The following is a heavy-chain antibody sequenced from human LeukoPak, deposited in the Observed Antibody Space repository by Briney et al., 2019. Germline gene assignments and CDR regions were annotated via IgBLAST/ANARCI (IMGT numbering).Heavy chain of an antibody. Sequence: PSETLSLTCDVSGYSISRGYYWGWVRQSPGKGLEGSAIIHHSGRTYYNPSLKRRVTISVDMSKNQISLKLTSVTAADTAVYHCTRETIRFCSDTDCLQGEFWGQGALVTVSS. D-gene: IGHD2-15*01. V-gene: IGHV4-38-2*02. J-gene: IGHJ4*02. CDR3: TRETIRFCSDTDCLQGEF. CDR1: GYSISRGYY. CDR2: IHHSGRT.